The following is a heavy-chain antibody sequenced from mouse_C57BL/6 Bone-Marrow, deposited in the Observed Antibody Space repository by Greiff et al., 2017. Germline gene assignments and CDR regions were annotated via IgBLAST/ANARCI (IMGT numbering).Heavy chain of an antibody. Sequence: VQRVESGAELARPGASVKMSCKASGYTFTSYTLHWVKQRPGQGLEWIGYINPSSGYPKYNQKFTDKATLTADKSSSTAYMQLISLTSEDSAVYYCARSGGVLQGYFDYWGQGTTLTVSS. CDR2: INPSSGYP. V-gene: IGHV1-4*01. CDR1: GYTFTSYT. CDR3: ARSGGVLQGYFDY. J-gene: IGHJ2*01. D-gene: IGHD1-1*01.